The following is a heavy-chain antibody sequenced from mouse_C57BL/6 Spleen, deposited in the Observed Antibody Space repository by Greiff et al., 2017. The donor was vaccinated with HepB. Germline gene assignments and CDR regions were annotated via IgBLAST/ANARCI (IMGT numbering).Heavy chain of an antibody. J-gene: IGHJ4*01. D-gene: IGHD1-1*01. V-gene: IGHV3-6*01. CDR2: ISYDGSN. CDR1: GYSITSGYY. Sequence: EVKLQESGPGLVKPSQSLSLTCSVPGYSITSGYYWNWIRQFPGNKLEWMGYISYDGSNNYNPSLKNRISITRDTSKNQFFLKLNSVTTEDTATYYCATRYYYGSQYYYAMDYWGQGTSVTVSS. CDR3: ATRYYYGSQYYYAMDY.